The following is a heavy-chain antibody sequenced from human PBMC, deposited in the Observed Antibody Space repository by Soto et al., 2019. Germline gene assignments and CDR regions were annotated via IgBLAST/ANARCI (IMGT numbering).Heavy chain of an antibody. CDR1: GYTFTSYY. V-gene: IGHV1-46*01. CDR2: INPSGGST. Sequence: AASVKVSCKTSGYTFTSYYMHWVRQAPGQGLEWMGIINPSGGSTSYAQKFQGRVTMTRDTSTSTVYMELSSLRSEDTAVYYCARSYYDYVWGSYRSAHFDYWGQGTLVTVSS. J-gene: IGHJ4*02. CDR3: ARSYYDYVWGSYRSAHFDY. D-gene: IGHD3-16*02.